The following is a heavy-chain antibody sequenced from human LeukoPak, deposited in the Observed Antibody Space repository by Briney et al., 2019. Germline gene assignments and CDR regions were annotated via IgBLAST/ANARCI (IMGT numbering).Heavy chain of an antibody. V-gene: IGHV7-4-1*02. CDR2: INTNTGNP. CDR1: GYTFTSYA. D-gene: IGHD2-15*01. CDR3: ARELGYCSGGSCYSGYYYYYMDV. J-gene: IGHJ6*03. Sequence: ASVKVSCKASGYTFTSYAMNWVRQAPGQGLEWMGWINTNTGNPTYAQGFTGRFVFSLDTSVSTAYLQISSLKAENTAVYYCARELGYCSGGSCYSGYYYYYMDVWGKGTTVTVSS.